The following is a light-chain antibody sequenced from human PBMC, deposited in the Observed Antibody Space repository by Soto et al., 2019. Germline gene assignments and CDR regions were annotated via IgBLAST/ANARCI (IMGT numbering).Light chain of an antibody. CDR1: QSISSS. CDR3: QQYSTYST. Sequence: DIQMTQYPSTLSASVGDRVTITCRASQSISSSLAWYQQKPGKAPKLLIYDASNLESGVPSIFSGSGSGTEFTLTISSLPTDDFATDYCQQYSTYSTFGQGTRVEIK. V-gene: IGKV1-5*01. J-gene: IGKJ1*01. CDR2: DAS.